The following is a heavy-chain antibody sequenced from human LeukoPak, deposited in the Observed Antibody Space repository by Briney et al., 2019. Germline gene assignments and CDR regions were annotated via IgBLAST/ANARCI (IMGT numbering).Heavy chain of an antibody. V-gene: IGHV3-15*01. CDR1: GFTFSSAW. CDR3: TTVYCSSTRCYGAFDM. J-gene: IGHJ3*02. CDR2: IKSKSDGATT. D-gene: IGHD2-2*01. Sequence: PGGSLRLSCAASGFTFSSAWMGWVRQAPGKGLEWVGRIKSKSDGATTDYPAPVKGRFTISRDDSKNTLSLQMNSLKTEDTAVYYCTTVYCSSTRCYGAFDMWGQGTMVTVSS.